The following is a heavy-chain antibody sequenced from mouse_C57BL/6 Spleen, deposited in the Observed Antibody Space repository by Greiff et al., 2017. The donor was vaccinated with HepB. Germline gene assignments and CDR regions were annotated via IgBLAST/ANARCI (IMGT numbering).Heavy chain of an antibody. Sequence: VNVVESGAELVRPGASVTLSCKASGYTFTDYEMHWVKQTPVHGLEWIGAIYPETGGTAYNQKFKGKAILTADKSSSTAYMELRSLTSEDSAVYYCTRRSYYGYDGDFDYWGQGTTLTVSS. CDR1: GYTFTDYE. CDR2: IYPETGGT. CDR3: TRRSYYGYDGDFDY. J-gene: IGHJ2*01. D-gene: IGHD2-2*01. V-gene: IGHV1-15*01.